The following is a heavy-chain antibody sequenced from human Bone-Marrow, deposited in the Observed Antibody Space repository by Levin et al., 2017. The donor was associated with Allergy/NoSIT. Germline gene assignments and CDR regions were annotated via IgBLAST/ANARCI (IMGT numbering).Heavy chain of an antibody. V-gene: IGHV1-2*02. CDR2: INHNSGAT. CDR1: GYTFTGYF. Sequence: NPGESLKISCKASGYTFTGYFIHWVRQAPGQGLEWMGWINHNSGATNYAQNFQGRVTMTRDTSINTAYMDLSSLRSDDTAVYFCARDIVGGSDYYDTSAYAHWGQGTLVTVSS. J-gene: IGHJ1*01. CDR3: ARDIVGGSDYYDTSAYAH. D-gene: IGHD3-22*01.